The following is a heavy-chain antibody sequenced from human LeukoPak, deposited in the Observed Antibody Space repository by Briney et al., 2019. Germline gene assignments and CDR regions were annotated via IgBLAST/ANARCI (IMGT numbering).Heavy chain of an antibody. Sequence: SQTLSLTCTVSGGSISSGSYYWSWLRQPAGKGLEWIGRIYTSGSTNYNPSLKSRVTISVDTSKNQFSLKLSSVTAADTAVYYCARAGVGLHFDYWGQGTLVTVSS. CDR2: IYTSGST. D-gene: IGHD3-10*01. CDR3: ARAGVGLHFDY. CDR1: GGSISSGSYY. V-gene: IGHV4-61*02. J-gene: IGHJ4*02.